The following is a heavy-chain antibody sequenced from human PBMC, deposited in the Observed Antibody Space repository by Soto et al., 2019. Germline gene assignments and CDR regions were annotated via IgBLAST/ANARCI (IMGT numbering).Heavy chain of an antibody. CDR3: AKDPLDLYDSSGYYLDY. CDR2: ISYDGSNK. D-gene: IGHD3-22*01. CDR1: GFTFSGYG. Sequence: GGSLRLSCAASGFTFSGYGMHWVRQAPGKGLEWVAVISYDGSNKYYADSVKGRFTISRDNSKNTLYLQMNSLRAEDTAVYYCAKDPLDLYDSSGYYLDYWGQGTLVTVSS. V-gene: IGHV3-30*18. J-gene: IGHJ4*02.